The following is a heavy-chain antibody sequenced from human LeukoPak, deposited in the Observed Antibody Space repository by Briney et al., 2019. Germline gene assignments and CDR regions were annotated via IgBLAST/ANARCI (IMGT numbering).Heavy chain of an antibody. Sequence: GASVKVSCRASGYTFTGYYMYWVRQAPGQGLEWMGRIIPVLGVSNFAQKFQDRVAITADKSTNTAHMELSRLESGDTAVYYCTREGVYAPDPTSYHRDAFDIWGQGTVVIVS. D-gene: IGHD3-16*02. CDR3: TREGVYAPDPTSYHRDAFDI. CDR1: GYTFTGYY. J-gene: IGHJ3*02. CDR2: IIPVLGVS. V-gene: IGHV1-69*04.